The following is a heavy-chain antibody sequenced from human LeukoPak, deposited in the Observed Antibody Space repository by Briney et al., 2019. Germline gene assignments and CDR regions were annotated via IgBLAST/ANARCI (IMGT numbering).Heavy chain of an antibody. CDR1: GGSFSGYY. CDR2: INHSGST. Sequence: SETLSLTCAVYGGSFSGYYWTWIRQPPGQGPEWFGEINHSGSTNYNPSLKSRVTISVDTSKSQFSPKLSSVTAADTAVYYCARGKGSGWTFDYWGQGTLVTVSS. D-gene: IGHD6-19*01. J-gene: IGHJ4*02. CDR3: ARGKGSGWTFDY. V-gene: IGHV4-34*01.